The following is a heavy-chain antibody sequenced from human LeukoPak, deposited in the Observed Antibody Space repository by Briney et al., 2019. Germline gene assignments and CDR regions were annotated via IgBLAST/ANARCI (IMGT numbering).Heavy chain of an antibody. D-gene: IGHD4-17*01. V-gene: IGHV3-66*01. CDR1: GFTVSSNY. Sequence: GGSLRLSCAASGFTVSSNYMSWVRQAPGKGLEWVSVIYSGGSTYYADSVKGRFTISRDNSKNTLYLQMNSLRAEDTAVYYCAKNVRSVTTGYFDYWGQGTLVTVSS. CDR2: IYSGGST. J-gene: IGHJ4*02. CDR3: AKNVRSVTTGYFDY.